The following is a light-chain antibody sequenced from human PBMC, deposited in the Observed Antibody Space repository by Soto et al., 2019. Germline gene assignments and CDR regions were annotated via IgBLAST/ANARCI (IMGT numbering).Light chain of an antibody. Sequence: QSVLTQPPSVSAAPGQTVTISCSGSSSNIGNNYVSWYQQLPGTAPKLLIYENNKRPSGIPDRFSGSKSGTSATLGITGLQTGDEADYYCGTWDSSLSVGYVFGTGTKVTVL. J-gene: IGLJ1*01. CDR1: SSNIGNNY. CDR3: GTWDSSLSVGYV. V-gene: IGLV1-51*02. CDR2: ENN.